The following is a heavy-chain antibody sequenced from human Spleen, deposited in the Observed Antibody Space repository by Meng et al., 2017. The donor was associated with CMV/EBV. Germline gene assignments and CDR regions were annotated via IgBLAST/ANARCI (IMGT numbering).Heavy chain of an antibody. CDR2: ISSSGGTI. CDR1: GFTVSDYY. Sequence: SGFTVSDYYMTWIRQAPGKGLEWISYISSSGGTIYYADSVKGRFTISRDNAKNSLYLQMSTLRVEDTAVYYCARDYDFWSGFLWFDPRGQGTLVTVSS. J-gene: IGHJ5*02. V-gene: IGHV3-11*04. CDR3: ARDYDFWSGFLWFDP. D-gene: IGHD3-3*01.